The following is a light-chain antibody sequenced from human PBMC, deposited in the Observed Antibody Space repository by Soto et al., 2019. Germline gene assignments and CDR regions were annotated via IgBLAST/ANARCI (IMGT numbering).Light chain of an antibody. CDR1: QSVSSSY. CDR2: GAS. J-gene: IGKJ1*01. Sequence: DIVLTQSPGTLSLSPGERATLSSRASQSVSSSYLAWYQQKPGQAPRLLIYGASTRATGIPVRFSGSGSGTEFTLTISSLQSEDFAVYYCQQYDKWPPTFGQGTKVDIK. V-gene: IGKV3-15*01. CDR3: QQYDKWPPT.